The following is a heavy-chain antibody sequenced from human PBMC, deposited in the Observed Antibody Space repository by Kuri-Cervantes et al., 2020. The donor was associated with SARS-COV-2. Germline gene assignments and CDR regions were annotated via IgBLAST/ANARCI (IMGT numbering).Heavy chain of an antibody. J-gene: IGHJ5*02. V-gene: IGHV3-11*01. D-gene: IGHD1-1*01. CDR2: ISSTGSTM. CDR1: GFTFSDHY. CDR3: ARDLQRPGGWFDP. Sequence: GGSLRLSCVGTGFTFSDHYMSWIRQAPGKGLQWISYISSTGSTMNYADSVKGRFTISRDNAKNSLYLQMNSLRAEDTAMYYCARDLQRPGGWFDPWGQGTLVTVSS.